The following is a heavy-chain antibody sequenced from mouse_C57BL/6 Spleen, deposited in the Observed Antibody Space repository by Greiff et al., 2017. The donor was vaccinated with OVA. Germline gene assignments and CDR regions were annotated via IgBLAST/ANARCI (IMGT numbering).Heavy chain of an antibody. D-gene: IGHD2-2*01. V-gene: IGHV5-15*01. CDR3: ARLGVTTGWYFDV. CDR2: ISNLAYSI. Sequence: EVKLVESGGGLVQPGGSLKLSCAASGFTFSDYGMAWVRQAPRKGPEWVACISNLAYSIYYADTVTGRFTISRGNSKNTLYLEMVSLRSEDTAIYDCARLGVTTGWYFDVWGTGTTVTVSS. CDR1: GFTFSDYG. J-gene: IGHJ1*03.